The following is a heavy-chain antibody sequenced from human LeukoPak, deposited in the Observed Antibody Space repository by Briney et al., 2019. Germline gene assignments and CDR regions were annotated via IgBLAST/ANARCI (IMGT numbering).Heavy chain of an antibody. V-gene: IGHV1-8*03. CDR2: MNPYSGNT. J-gene: IGHJ4*02. CDR1: GYTFTGYY. D-gene: IGHD6-13*01. Sequence: ASVKVSCKASGYTFTGYYMHWVRQATGQGLEWMGWMNPYSGNTGYAQKFQGRVTITSNTSISTAYMELSNLTSEDTAVYYCARLYSSSVNFWGQGTMVTVSS. CDR3: ARLYSSSVNF.